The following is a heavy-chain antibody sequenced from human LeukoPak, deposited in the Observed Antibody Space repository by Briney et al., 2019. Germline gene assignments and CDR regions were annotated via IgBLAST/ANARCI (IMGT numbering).Heavy chain of an antibody. J-gene: IGHJ4*02. D-gene: IGHD3-22*01. V-gene: IGHV1-24*01. CDR2: FDPEDGET. CDR3: VRYGSGCYAFDY. CDR1: GYTLTELS. Sequence: ASVKVSCKVSGYTLTELSMHWVRQAPGKGLEWMGGFDPEDGETIYAQKFQGRVTMTEDTSTDTAYMELSSLRSEDTAVYYCVRYGSGCYAFDYWGQGTLVTVSS.